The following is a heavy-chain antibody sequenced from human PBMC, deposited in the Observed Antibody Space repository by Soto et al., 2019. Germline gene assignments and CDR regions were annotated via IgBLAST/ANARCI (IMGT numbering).Heavy chain of an antibody. J-gene: IGHJ4*01. D-gene: IGHD3-10*01. V-gene: IGHV3-7*01. CDR1: GFTLRSYW. CDR3: AGDSGYGSGSSVNPYLDC. CDR2: IKTDASEK. Sequence: EEQLVASGGGLVQPGGSLRLSCAASGFTLRSYWMSWVRQAPGKGLEWLATIKTDASEKKYVDSVKGRFTVSRDKAKNAPYLKMNSLRAEDTAVYYCAGDSGYGSGSSVNPYLDCWGRGTLVTVPS.